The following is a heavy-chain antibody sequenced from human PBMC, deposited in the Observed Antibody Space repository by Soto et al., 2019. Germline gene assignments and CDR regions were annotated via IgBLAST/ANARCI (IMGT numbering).Heavy chain of an antibody. D-gene: IGHD2-2*01. Sequence: QVQLVQSGAEVKKPGSSVKVSYKASGGTFSSYAISWVRQAPGQGLEWMGGIIPISGTANYAQKFQGRVTITADESTSTAYMELRSLRSEDTAVYYCARSQGSSTSLEIYYYYYYGMDVWGQGTTVTVSS. CDR3: ARSQGSSTSLEIYYYYYYGMDV. V-gene: IGHV1-69*01. J-gene: IGHJ6*02. CDR2: IIPISGTA. CDR1: GGTFSSYA.